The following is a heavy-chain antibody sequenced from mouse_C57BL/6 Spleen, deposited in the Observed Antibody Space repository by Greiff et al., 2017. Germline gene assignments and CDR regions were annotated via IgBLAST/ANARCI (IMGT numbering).Heavy chain of an antibody. D-gene: IGHD1-1*01. CDR3: TRPHYYGSSYFDY. CDR2: IYPGNSDT. CDR1: GYTFTSYW. J-gene: IGHJ2*01. Sequence: EVKLVESGTVLARPGASVKMSCKTSGYTFTSYWMHWVNQRPGQGLEWIGAIYPGNSDTSYNQKFKGKAKLTAVTSASTVYMELSSLTNEDSAVYYCTRPHYYGSSYFDYWGQGTTLTVSS. V-gene: IGHV1-5*01.